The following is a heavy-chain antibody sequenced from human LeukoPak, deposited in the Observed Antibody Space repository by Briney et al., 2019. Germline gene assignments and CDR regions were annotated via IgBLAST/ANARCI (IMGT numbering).Heavy chain of an antibody. Sequence: GGSLRLSCAASGFTFSSYWMSWVRQAPGKGLEWVANIKQDGSEKYYVDSVKGRFTISRDNAKNSLYLQMNSLRAEDTAVYFCARRTRHSSGYTTPDYWGQGTLVTVSS. CDR2: IKQDGSEK. CDR3: ARRTRHSSGYTTPDY. V-gene: IGHV3-7*01. D-gene: IGHD3-22*01. J-gene: IGHJ4*02. CDR1: GFTFSSYW.